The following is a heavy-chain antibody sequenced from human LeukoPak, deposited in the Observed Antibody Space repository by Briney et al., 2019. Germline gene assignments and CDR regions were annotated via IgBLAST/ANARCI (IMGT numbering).Heavy chain of an antibody. J-gene: IGHJ6*03. CDR3: ARRPPLYYYYYMDV. Sequence: GGSLRLSCAASGFTFSSYSMNWVRQAPGKGLEWVSYISSSSSTIYYADSVKGRFTISRDNAKNSLYLQMNSLRAEDTAVYYCARRPPLYYYYYMDVWGKGTTVTVSS. CDR1: GFTFSSYS. V-gene: IGHV3-48*01. CDR2: ISSSSSTI.